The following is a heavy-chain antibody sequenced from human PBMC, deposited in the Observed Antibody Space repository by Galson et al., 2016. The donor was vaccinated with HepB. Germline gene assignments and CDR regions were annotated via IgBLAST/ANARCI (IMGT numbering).Heavy chain of an antibody. CDR2: ISGHDDK. CDR1: GFSLSTTGVD. Sequence: PALVKPTQTLTLTCTFSGFSLSTTGVDVGWIRQPPGKTLEWLALISGHDDKRYTPSLKSRLTTSKDTSKQQVLLTMTNVDPVDTATYYCIHSSDLHHAFDIWGQGTSVIVSS. J-gene: IGHJ3*02. CDR3: IHSSDLHHAFDI. V-gene: IGHV2-5*01. D-gene: IGHD2-21*02.